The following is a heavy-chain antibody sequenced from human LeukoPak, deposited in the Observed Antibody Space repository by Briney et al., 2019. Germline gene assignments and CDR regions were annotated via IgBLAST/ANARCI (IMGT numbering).Heavy chain of an antibody. CDR1: GGTFSSYA. CDR3: ASPEPWIQLLGYYGMDV. J-gene: IGHJ6*02. CDR2: IIPIFGTA. V-gene: IGHV1-69*01. D-gene: IGHD5-18*01. Sequence: SVKVSCKASGGTFSSYAISWVRQAPGQGLEWMGGIIPIFGTANYAQKFQGRVTITADESTSTAYMELSSLRSEDTAVYYCASPEPWIQLLGYYGMDVWGQGTTVTVSS.